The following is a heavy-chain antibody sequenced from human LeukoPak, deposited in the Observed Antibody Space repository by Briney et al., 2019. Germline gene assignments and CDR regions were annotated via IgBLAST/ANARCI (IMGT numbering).Heavy chain of an antibody. D-gene: IGHD2-15*01. CDR2: IIPIFGTA. J-gene: IGHJ5*02. Sequence: SVKVSCKASGGTFSSYAISWVRQAPGPGLEWLGGIIPIFGTANYAQKFQGRVTITTDESTSTAYMELSSLTSEDTAVYYCAAALFSWDIVVVVAATRRWNWFDPWGQGTLVTVSS. CDR1: GGTFSSYA. CDR3: AAALFSWDIVVVVAATRRWNWFDP. V-gene: IGHV1-69*05.